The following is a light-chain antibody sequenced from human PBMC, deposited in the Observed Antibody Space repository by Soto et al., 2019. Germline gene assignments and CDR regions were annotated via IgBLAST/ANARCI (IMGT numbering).Light chain of an antibody. CDR1: SSDVGGYDF. Sequence: QSVLTQPPSASGSPGQSVTISCTGTSSDVGGYDFVSWYQQHPGKAPKLMIYEVSKRPSGVPDRFSGSKSGNTASLTVSGLQAEDEADYYCSSHAGDNIYVYGTGTKVTVL. CDR2: EVS. V-gene: IGLV2-8*01. CDR3: SSHAGDNIYV. J-gene: IGLJ1*01.